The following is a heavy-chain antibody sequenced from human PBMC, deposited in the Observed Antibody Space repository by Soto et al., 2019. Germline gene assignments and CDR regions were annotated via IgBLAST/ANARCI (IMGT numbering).Heavy chain of an antibody. CDR2: INWDSGDI. J-gene: IGHJ4*02. CDR3: AKDTAPGFYDANGHLDY. D-gene: IGHD2-8*01. CDR1: GISFDDYA. V-gene: IGHV3-9*01. Sequence: GGSLRLSCVVSGISFDDYAMHWVRQVPGKGLEWVSGINWDSGDIGYADSVKGRFTISRDNAKNSLYLQMNSLKTGDTALYYCAKDTAPGFYDANGHLDYWGQGTPVTV.